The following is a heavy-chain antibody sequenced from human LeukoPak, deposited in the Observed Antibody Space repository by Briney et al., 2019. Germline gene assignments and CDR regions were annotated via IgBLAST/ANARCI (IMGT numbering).Heavy chain of an antibody. V-gene: IGHV1-69*05. CDR3: ARDLYYYDSGGPDY. Sequence: ASVKVSCKTSGDTFSSYGLNWVRQDPGQGLEWMGRIIPISGVSNYAQKFQDRVTIDTDESTSTVYMELSSLRYEDTAVYYCARDLYYYDSGGPDYWGQGTLVSVSS. CDR2: IIPISGVS. CDR1: GDTFSSYG. J-gene: IGHJ4*02. D-gene: IGHD3-22*01.